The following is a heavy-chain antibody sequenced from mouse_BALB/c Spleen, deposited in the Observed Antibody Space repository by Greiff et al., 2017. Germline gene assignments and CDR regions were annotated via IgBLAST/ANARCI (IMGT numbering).Heavy chain of an antibody. CDR2: IWAGGST. Sequence: VKLVESGPGLVAPSQSLSITCTVSGFSLTSYGVHWVRQPPGKGLEWLGVIWAGGSTNNNSALMSRLSINKDNSKTQVILKMIRLQTDDTAMYYCARIFYCYGSSYWYFDVWGAGTTVTVSS. J-gene: IGHJ1*01. D-gene: IGHD1-1*01. CDR3: ARIFYCYGSSYWYFDV. CDR1: GFSLTSYG. V-gene: IGHV2-9*02.